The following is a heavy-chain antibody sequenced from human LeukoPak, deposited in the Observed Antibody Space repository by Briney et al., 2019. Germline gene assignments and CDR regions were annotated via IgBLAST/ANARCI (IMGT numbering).Heavy chain of an antibody. CDR2: ITNDGSRQ. CDR1: IFVFSEYY. Sequence: GGSLRLSCEPSIFVFSEYYMHWVRLAPGKGLEWLAVITNDGSRQYYADSVKGRFTVSRDNSKSLLFLQMESLRHDDTGIYYCAKGRRTGFVDYWGQGALVTVSS. V-gene: IGHV3-30*18. CDR3: AKGRRTGFVDY. J-gene: IGHJ4*02. D-gene: IGHD1-1*01.